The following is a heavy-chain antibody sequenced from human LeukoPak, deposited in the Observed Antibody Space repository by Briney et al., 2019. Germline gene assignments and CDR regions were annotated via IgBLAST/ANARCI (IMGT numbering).Heavy chain of an antibody. J-gene: IGHJ4*02. CDR3: ARGTQQWLPFDY. CDR2: IYHSGST. CDR1: GGSISSGGYS. V-gene: IGHV4-30-2*01. D-gene: IGHD6-19*01. Sequence: SETLSLTCAVSGGSISSGGYSWSWIRQPPGKGLEWIGYIYHSGSTYYNPSLKSRVTISVDRSKNQFSLKLSSVTAADTAVYYCARGTQQWLPFDYWDQGTLVTVSS.